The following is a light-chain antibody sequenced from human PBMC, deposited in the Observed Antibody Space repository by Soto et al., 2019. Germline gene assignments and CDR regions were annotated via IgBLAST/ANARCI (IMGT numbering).Light chain of an antibody. Sequence: QYVLTQPPSVSGAPGQRVTISCPGSSSNIGAGYDVHWYQQLPGTAPKLLLYGNSNRPSGVPDRFSGSKSGTSASLSITGRQAEDEADYYCQSYDSSLSGWVFGGWTKLNVL. CDR2: GNS. CDR3: QSYDSSLSGWV. V-gene: IGLV1-40*01. CDR1: SSNIGAGYD. J-gene: IGLJ3*02.